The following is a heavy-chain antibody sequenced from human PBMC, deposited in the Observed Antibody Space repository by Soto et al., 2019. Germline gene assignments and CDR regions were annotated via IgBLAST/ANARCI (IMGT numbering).Heavy chain of an antibody. CDR2: ISSGGGP. J-gene: IGHJ1*01. D-gene: IGHD2-15*01. CDR1: DESVTSPGNY. Sequence: VQLQESGPGLVKPSQTLSLTCAVSDESVTSPGNYWNWIRQRPDTGLEWIGYISSGGGPFYNPSLRSLVSLSLDTSNNLFSLTLNSVTAADTAVYYCTLNHCAGGGCYDRDYWGQGTRVTVSS. V-gene: IGHV4-31*01. CDR3: TLNHCAGGGCYDRDY.